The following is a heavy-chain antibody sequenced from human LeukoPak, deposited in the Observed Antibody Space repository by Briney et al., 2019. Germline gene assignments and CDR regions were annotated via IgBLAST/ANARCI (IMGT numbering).Heavy chain of an antibody. V-gene: IGHV1-8*01. CDR2: MNPNSGNT. D-gene: IGHD3-3*01. CDR1: GYTFTSYD. Sequence: ASVKVSCKASGYTFTSYDINWVRQATGQGLAWMGWMNPNSGNTGYAQKFQGRVTMTRNTSISTAYRELSGLRSEDTAVYYCARGLMPIFGVVQNDAFDIWGQGTMVTVSS. CDR3: ARGLMPIFGVVQNDAFDI. J-gene: IGHJ3*02.